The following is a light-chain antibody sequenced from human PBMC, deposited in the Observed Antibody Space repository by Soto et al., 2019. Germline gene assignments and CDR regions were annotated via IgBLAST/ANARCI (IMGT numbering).Light chain of an antibody. CDR3: QQYYAYPLT. CDR1: QDIGNY. J-gene: IGKJ4*01. V-gene: IGKV1-8*01. CDR2: SVS. Sequence: AIRMTQSPSSISASTGDRVTVTCRASQDIGNYLAWYQLKPGKAPRLLIYSVSTLQSGVPSRFSGSESGTDFTLTIASLQSDDFATYSCQQYYAYPLTFGGGTKVEI.